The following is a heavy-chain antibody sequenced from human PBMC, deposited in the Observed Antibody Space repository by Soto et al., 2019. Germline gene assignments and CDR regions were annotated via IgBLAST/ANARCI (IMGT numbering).Heavy chain of an antibody. CDR1: GFSLSNARMG. J-gene: IGHJ6*02. CDR3: ARIFSGEERVRGADDYYYYYGMDV. Sequence: SGPTLVNPTETLTLTCTVSGFSLSNARMGVSWNRQPPGKAMEWLAHIFSNDEKSYSTSLKSRLTNSKDTSKSQVVLTMTNLVPVDTAIYYFARIFSGEERVRGADDYYYYYGMDVWGQGTTVTVSS. CDR2: IFSNDEK. V-gene: IGHV2-26*01. D-gene: IGHD3-10*01.